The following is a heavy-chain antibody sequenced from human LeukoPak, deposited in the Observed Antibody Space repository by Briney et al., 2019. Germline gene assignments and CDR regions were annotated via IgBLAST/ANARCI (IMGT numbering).Heavy chain of an antibody. D-gene: IGHD3-10*01. CDR1: GFMFSGCA. CDR2: ISGSGDRT. J-gene: IGHJ5*02. CDR3: VKEQNSGPNWFDP. V-gene: IGHV3-23*01. Sequence: GGSLRLSCAASGFMFSGCAMSWVRQDPGKGLEWVSAISGSGDRTHYADSVKGRFTISRDNSKNTLYLQMNSLRAEDTAVYYCVKEQNSGPNWFDPWGQGTLVIVSS.